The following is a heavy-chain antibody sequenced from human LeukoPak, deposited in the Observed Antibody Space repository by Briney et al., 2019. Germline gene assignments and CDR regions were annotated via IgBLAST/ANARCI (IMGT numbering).Heavy chain of an antibody. CDR3: AKDRSSSWYGSWLDP. J-gene: IGHJ5*02. Sequence: GGSLRLSCAASGFTFDDYAMHWVRQAPGKGLEWVSGISWNSGSIGYADSVKGRFTISRDNAKNSLYLQMNSLRAEDMALYYCAKDRSSSWYGSWLDPWGQGTLVTVSS. V-gene: IGHV3-9*03. CDR1: GFTFDDYA. D-gene: IGHD6-13*01. CDR2: ISWNSGSI.